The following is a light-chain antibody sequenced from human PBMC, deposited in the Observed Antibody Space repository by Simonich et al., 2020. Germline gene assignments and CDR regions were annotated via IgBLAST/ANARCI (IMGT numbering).Light chain of an antibody. CDR1: SSNIRAGYD. V-gene: IGLV1-51*01. CDR2: DNN. Sequence: QSVLTQPPSVSGAPGQRVTISCTGSSSNIRAGYDVHWYQQLPGTPPKLLIYDNNKRPSGSPDRFSGSKSGTSATLSITGLQTGDEADYYCGTWDSSLSAGVFGGGTKLTVL. CDR3: GTWDSSLSAGV. J-gene: IGLJ3*02.